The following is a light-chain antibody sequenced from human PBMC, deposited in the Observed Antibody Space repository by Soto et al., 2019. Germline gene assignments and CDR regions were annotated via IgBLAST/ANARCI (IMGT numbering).Light chain of an antibody. CDR3: SSYTSIPTLV. CDR2: DVY. CDR1: SSDIGGYNY. Sequence: QSALTQPAPVSGSPGQSVTISCTGTSSDIGGYNYVSWYQQHPGNVPKLLIYDVYSRPSGVSNRFSGSKSGNTASLTISGLQAEDEADYFCSSYTSIPTLVFGTGTKVTVL. J-gene: IGLJ1*01. V-gene: IGLV2-14*03.